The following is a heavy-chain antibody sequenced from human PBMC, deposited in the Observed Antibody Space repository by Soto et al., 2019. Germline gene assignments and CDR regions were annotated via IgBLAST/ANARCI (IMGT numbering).Heavy chain of an antibody. J-gene: IGHJ5*02. CDR3: ARRSAGSIDT. V-gene: IGHV4-59*08. D-gene: IGHD6-13*01. CDR2: IYYSGST. Sequence: PSETLSLTCTVSGGSISSYYWSWIRQPPGKGLEWIGYIYYSGSTNYNPSLKSRVTISVDTSKNQFSLKLSSVTAADTAVYYCARRSAGSIDTWGQRNLVTVSS. CDR1: GGSISSYY.